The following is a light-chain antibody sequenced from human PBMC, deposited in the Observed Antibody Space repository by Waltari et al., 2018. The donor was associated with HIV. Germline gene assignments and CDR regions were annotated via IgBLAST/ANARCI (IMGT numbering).Light chain of an antibody. Sequence: DTQMTQSPSTLSASVGDRVTITCRASQSVSRWLAWYQQQPGTAPKFLIYKVSTLESGVPSRFSGSGSGTEFTLIIRSLQPEDFASYFCQQSYSVPWTFGQGTKIEV. CDR2: KVS. CDR1: QSVSRW. V-gene: IGKV1-5*03. J-gene: IGKJ1*01. CDR3: QQSYSVPWT.